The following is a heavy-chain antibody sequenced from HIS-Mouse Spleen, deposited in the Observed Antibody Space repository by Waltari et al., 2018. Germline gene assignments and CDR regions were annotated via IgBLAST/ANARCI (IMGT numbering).Heavy chain of an antibody. CDR2: ISAYKGNT. Sequence: QVQLVQSGAEVKKPGASVKVSCKAPGYTFTSYGISWVRQAPGQGLEWMGWISAYKGNTNYEQKLQGRVTMTTDTSTSTAYMELRSLRSDDTAVYYCARSESRFLEWLDWFDPWGQGTLVTVSS. CDR3: ARSESRFLEWLDWFDP. CDR1: GYTFTSYG. V-gene: IGHV1-18*01. D-gene: IGHD3-3*01. J-gene: IGHJ5*02.